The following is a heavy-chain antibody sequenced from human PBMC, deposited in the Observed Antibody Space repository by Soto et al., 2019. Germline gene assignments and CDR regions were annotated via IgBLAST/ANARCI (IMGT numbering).Heavy chain of an antibody. CDR1: GYTFTSYD. CDR3: ARGGIAVALYYYYDYGMDG. J-gene: IGHJ6*02. Sequence: ASVKVSCKASGYTFTSYDINWVRQATGQGLEWMGWMNPNSGNTGYAQKFQGRVTMTRNTSISTAYMELSSLRSEDTAVYYCARGGIAVALYYYYDYGMDGWGQGATVTVSS. V-gene: IGHV1-8*01. D-gene: IGHD6-19*01. CDR2: MNPNSGNT.